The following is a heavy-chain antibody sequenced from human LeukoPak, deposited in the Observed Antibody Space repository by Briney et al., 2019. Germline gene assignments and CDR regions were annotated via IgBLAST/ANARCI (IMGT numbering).Heavy chain of an antibody. CDR2: IIPIFGTA. V-gene: IGHV1-69*05. CDR3: ARGDYKGIDAFDI. CDR1: GGTFSSYA. D-gene: IGHD4-11*01. Sequence: SVKVSCKASGGTFSSYAISWVRQAPGQGLEWMGGIIPIFGTANYAQRFQGRVTITTDESTSTAYMELSSLRSEDMAVYYCARGDYKGIDAFDIWGQGTMVTVSS. J-gene: IGHJ3*02.